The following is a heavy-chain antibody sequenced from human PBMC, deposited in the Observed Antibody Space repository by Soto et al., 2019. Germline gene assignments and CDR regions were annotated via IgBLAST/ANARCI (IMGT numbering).Heavy chain of an antibody. D-gene: IGHD2-8*01. CDR2: IIPIFPTP. CDR1: GGTFGNSA. J-gene: IGHJ6*02. V-gene: IGHV1-69*12. CDR3: ARDKDRQQWGGHYCYGIDV. Sequence: QVQLVQSGAEVKKPGSSVTVSCKASGGTFGNSAISWVRQAPGQGLEWMGGIIPIFPTPDYAQKFQGRVTLTADASTTTAYIELTRLRSEDKAVYYCARDKDRQQWGGHYCYGIDVWGQGTTVTVSS.